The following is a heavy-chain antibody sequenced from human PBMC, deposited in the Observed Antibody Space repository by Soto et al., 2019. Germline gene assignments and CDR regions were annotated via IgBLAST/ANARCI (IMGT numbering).Heavy chain of an antibody. J-gene: IGHJ6*02. CDR2: ISYDGSNK. CDR3: ARVSSIAARPYYYYGMDV. CDR1: GFTFSSYA. V-gene: IGHV3-30-3*01. D-gene: IGHD6-6*01. Sequence: GGSLRLSCAASGFTFSSYAMHWVRQAPGKGLEWVAVISYDGSNKYYADSVKGRFTISRDNSKNTLYLQMNSLRAEDTAVYYCARVSSIAARPYYYYGMDVWGQGTTVTVSS.